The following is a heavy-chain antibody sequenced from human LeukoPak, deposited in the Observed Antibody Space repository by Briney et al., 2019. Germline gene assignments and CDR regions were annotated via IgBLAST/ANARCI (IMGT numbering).Heavy chain of an antibody. D-gene: IGHD3-10*01. CDR1: GFTFSSYA. CDR2: ISGSGGST. Sequence: GGSLRLSCAASGFTFSSYAMSWVRQAPGKGLEWVSAISGSGGSTYYADSMKGWFTISRDNSKNTLYLQMNSLRAEDTAVYYCAKDGLWFGESDYFYYWGQGTLVTVSS. J-gene: IGHJ4*02. CDR3: AKDGLWFGESDYFYY. V-gene: IGHV3-23*01.